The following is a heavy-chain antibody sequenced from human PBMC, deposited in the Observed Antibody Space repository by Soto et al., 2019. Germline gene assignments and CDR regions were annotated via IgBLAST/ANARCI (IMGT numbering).Heavy chain of an antibody. CDR2: INPNSGGT. Sequence: ASVKVSCKASGYTFTGYYMHWVRQAPGRGLEWMGWINPNSGGTNYAQKFQGWVTMTRDTSISTAYMELSRLRSDDTAVYYCASSVVVVPAAYYGMDVWGQGTTVTVSS. CDR1: GYTFTGYY. J-gene: IGHJ6*02. D-gene: IGHD2-2*01. CDR3: ASSVVVVPAAYYGMDV. V-gene: IGHV1-2*04.